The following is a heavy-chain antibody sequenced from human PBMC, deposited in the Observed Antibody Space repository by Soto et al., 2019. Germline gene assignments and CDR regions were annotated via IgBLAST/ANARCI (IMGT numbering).Heavy chain of an antibody. Sequence: GGSLRLSCAASGFTFSIYSMNWVRQAPGKGLEWVSSISSSSSYIYYADSVKGRFTISRDNAKNSLYLQMNSLRAEDTAVYYCARDRYGDYALDYWGQGTLVTVSS. CDR2: ISSSSSYI. CDR3: ARDRYGDYALDY. CDR1: GFTFSIYS. D-gene: IGHD4-17*01. V-gene: IGHV3-21*01. J-gene: IGHJ4*02.